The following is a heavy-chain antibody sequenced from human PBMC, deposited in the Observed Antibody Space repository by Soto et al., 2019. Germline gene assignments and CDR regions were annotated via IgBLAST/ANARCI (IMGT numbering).Heavy chain of an antibody. CDR2: INPSGGST. D-gene: IGHD2-2*01. V-gene: IGHV1-46*01. CDR3: ARVGETGVPAASFDY. J-gene: IGHJ4*02. Sequence: GASVKVSCKASGYTFTSYYMHWVRQAPGQGLEWMGIINPSGGSTSYAQKFQGRVTMTRDTSTSTVYMELSSLRSEDTAVYYCARVGETGVPAASFDYWGQGTLVTVSS. CDR1: GYTFTSYY.